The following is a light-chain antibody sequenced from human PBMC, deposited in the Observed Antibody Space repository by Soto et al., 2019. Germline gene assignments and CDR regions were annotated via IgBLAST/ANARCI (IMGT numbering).Light chain of an antibody. CDR2: GAA. CDR3: QQRSNWPPIT. CDR1: QSVHNF. V-gene: IGKV3-11*01. J-gene: IGKJ5*01. Sequence: EVVLTQSPATLSLPPRDRADLSCKASQSVHNFLAWYQQKPGHAPRLLIYGAANRAAGIPARFSVSGSGTDFTLPIHSLEPEDFAVYDCQQRSNWPPITFGQGKRLEIK.